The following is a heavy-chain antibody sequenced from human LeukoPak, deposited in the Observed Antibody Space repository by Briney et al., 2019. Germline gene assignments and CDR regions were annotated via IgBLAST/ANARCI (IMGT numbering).Heavy chain of an antibody. V-gene: IGHV3-9*01. CDR3: AKDREGYYDSSGYYSDAFDI. CDR2: ISWNSGSI. Sequence: GRSLRLSCAASGFTFDDYAMHWVRQAPGKGLEWVSGISWNSGSIGYADSVKGRFTISRDNAKNSLYLQMNSLRAEDTALYYCAKDREGYYDSSGYYSDAFDIWGQGTMVTVSS. J-gene: IGHJ3*02. D-gene: IGHD3-22*01. CDR1: GFTFDDYA.